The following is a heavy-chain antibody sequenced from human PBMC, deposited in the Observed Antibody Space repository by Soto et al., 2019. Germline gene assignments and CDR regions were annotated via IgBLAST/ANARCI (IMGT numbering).Heavy chain of an antibody. V-gene: IGHV1-3*01. CDR1: GYTFTSYA. Sequence: ALVKVSCKASGYTFTSYAMHWVRQAPGQRLEWMGWINAGNGNTKYSQKFQGRVTITRDTSASTAYMELSSLRSEDTAVYYCARIRGYSGNFDYWGQGTLVTVSS. J-gene: IGHJ4*02. CDR3: ARIRGYSGNFDY. CDR2: INAGNGNT. D-gene: IGHD5-12*01.